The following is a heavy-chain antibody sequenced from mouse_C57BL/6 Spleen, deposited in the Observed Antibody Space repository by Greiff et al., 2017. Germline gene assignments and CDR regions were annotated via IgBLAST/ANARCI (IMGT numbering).Heavy chain of an antibody. D-gene: IGHD2-5*01. CDR1: GYTFTSYW. V-gene: IGHV1-50*01. J-gene: IGHJ2*01. CDR3: AESKGSYFDY. CDR2: IDPSDSYT. Sequence: QVQLQQPGAELVKPGASVKLSCKASGYTFTSYWMQWVKQRPGQGLEWIGEIDPSDSYTNYNPKFKGKATLTVDTSSSTAYMQLSSLTSEDPAVYYCAESKGSYFDYWGQGTTLTVSS.